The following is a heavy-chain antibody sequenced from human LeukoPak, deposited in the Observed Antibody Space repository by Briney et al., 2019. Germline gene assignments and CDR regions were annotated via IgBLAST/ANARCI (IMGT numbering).Heavy chain of an antibody. J-gene: IGHJ4*02. D-gene: IGHD6-13*01. CDR2: VNHGAST. CDR3: ARVPHSSSWLFFDY. Sequence: SETLSLTCAVYGGSFSGYYWSWIRQPPGKGLEWIGEVNHGASTNYNPSLKSRVTISVDTSKNQFSLRLSSVTAADTAVYYCARVPHSSSWLFFDYWGQGTLVTVSS. V-gene: IGHV4-34*01. CDR1: GGSFSGYY.